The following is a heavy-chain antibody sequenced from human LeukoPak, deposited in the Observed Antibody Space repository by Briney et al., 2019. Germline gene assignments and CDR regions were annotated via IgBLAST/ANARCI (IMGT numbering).Heavy chain of an antibody. V-gene: IGHV1-18*01. CDR3: ARDIARDANRVGYYYYYYMDV. CDR2: ISAYNGNT. D-gene: IGHD2-2*01. CDR1: GYTFTSYG. Sequence: AASVKVSCKASGYTFTSYGISWVRQAPGQGLEWMGWISAYNGNTNYAQKFQGRVTMTRDMSTSTVYMELSSLRSEDTAVYYCARDIARDANRVGYYYYYYMDVWGKGTTVTVSS. J-gene: IGHJ6*03.